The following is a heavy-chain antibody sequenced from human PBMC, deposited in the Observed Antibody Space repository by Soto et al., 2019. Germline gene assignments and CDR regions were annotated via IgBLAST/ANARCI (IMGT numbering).Heavy chain of an antibody. D-gene: IGHD3-10*01. V-gene: IGHV1-3*01. CDR3: ARGSYGSGSYYKSPFDY. J-gene: IGHJ4*02. CDR2: INAGNGNT. CDR1: VYTFTSYA. Sequence: QVQLVQSGAEVKKPGASVKVSCKASVYTFTSYAMHWVRQAPGQRLEWMGWINAGNGNTKYSQKFQGRVTITRDTSASTAYMELSSLRSEDTAVYYCARGSYGSGSYYKSPFDYWGQGTLVTVSS.